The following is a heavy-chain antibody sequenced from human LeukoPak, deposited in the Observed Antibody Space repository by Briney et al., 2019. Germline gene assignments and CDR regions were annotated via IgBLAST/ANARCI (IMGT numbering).Heavy chain of an antibody. CDR1: GGSISSYY. CDR2: IYYSGST. Sequence: PSETLSLTCTVSGGSISSYYWSWIRQPPGKGLEWIVYIYYSGSTNYNPSLKSRVTISVDTSKNQFSLKLSSVTAADTAVYYCASATGSPGIAAAGRRYYFDYWGQGTLVTVSS. D-gene: IGHD6-13*01. V-gene: IGHV4-59*01. J-gene: IGHJ4*02. CDR3: ASATGSPGIAAAGRRYYFDY.